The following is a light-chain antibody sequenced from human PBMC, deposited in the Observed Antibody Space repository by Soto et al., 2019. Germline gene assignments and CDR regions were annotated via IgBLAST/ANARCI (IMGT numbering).Light chain of an antibody. CDR3: SSFTSSSTWV. J-gene: IGLJ3*02. V-gene: IGLV2-14*01. CDR1: SSDVGDYNY. Sequence: QSVLTQPASVSGSPGQSITLSCTGTSSDVGDYNYVSWYQHHLGKAPKLLIYEVSHRPSGISNRFSGSKSGNTASLSISGLQAEDEADYYCSSFTSSSTWVFGGGTKLTVL. CDR2: EVS.